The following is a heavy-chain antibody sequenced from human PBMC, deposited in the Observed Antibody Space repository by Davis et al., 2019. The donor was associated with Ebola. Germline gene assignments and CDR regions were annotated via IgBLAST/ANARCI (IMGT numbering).Heavy chain of an antibody. CDR3: AKDRTSSSWYESGY. CDR2: ISGSGGST. Sequence: GESLKISCAASGFTFSSYAMSWVRQAPGKGLEWVSSISGSGGSTYYADSVKGRFTISRDNSKKTLYLQMNSLRAEDTAVYYCAKDRTSSSWYESGYWGQGTLVTVSS. D-gene: IGHD6-13*01. V-gene: IGHV3-23*01. J-gene: IGHJ4*02. CDR1: GFTFSSYA.